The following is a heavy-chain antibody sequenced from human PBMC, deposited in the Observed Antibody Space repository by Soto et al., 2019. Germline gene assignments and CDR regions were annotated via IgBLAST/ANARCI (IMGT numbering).Heavy chain of an antibody. Sequence: PSETLSLTCAVSGGSISSGGYSWSWIRQPPGKGLEWIGYIYHSGSTYYNPSLKSRVTISVDRSKNQFSLKLSSVTAADTAVYYCARDTCGGDCYDSGNNWFDPWGQGTLVTVSS. D-gene: IGHD2-21*02. V-gene: IGHV4-30-2*01. J-gene: IGHJ5*02. CDR2: IYHSGST. CDR3: ARDTCGGDCYDSGNNWFDP. CDR1: GGSISSGGYS.